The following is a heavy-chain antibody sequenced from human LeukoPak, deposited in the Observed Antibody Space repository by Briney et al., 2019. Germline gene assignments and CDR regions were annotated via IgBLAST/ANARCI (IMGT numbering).Heavy chain of an antibody. J-gene: IGHJ3*01. Sequence: GGSLRLSCVGSGFTFSTYAMNWVRQPAGKGPQWVAGMSGNGGVKYYADFVKGRFAISRDNSKNTLFLQMNTLRAEDTAIYYCAKDPTAVLASFDLWGQGTLVTVSS. V-gene: IGHV3-23*01. CDR3: AKDPTAVLASFDL. CDR1: GFTFSTYA. CDR2: MSGNGGVK. D-gene: IGHD2-8*02.